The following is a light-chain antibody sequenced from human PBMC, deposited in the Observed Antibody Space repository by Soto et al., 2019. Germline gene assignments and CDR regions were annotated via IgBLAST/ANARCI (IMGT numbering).Light chain of an antibody. J-gene: IGKJ4*01. CDR1: QTISTF. Sequence: DIQLTQSPSSLSASVGDRVSITCRTSQTISTFLNWYHHRPGQAPKLLIYSISHLQSVFPSRFSGGGSGTEFTLTISSLQPQDFGSYSCQQTYNLPPTFGGGTRVQIK. V-gene: IGKV1-39*01. CDR3: QQTYNLPPT. CDR2: SIS.